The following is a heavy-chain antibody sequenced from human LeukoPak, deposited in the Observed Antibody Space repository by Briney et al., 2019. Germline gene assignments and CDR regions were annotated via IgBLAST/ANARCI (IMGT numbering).Heavy chain of an antibody. CDR3: ARDLSSTTGYYYYGMDV. J-gene: IGHJ6*02. Sequence: QTGGSLRLSCAASGFTFSSYEMNWVRQAPGKGLEWVSYISNSGSTIYYADSVKGRFTISRDNARNSLYLQMNSLRAEDTALYYCARDLSSTTGYYYYGMDVWGQGTTVTVSS. CDR2: ISNSGSTI. V-gene: IGHV3-48*03. CDR1: GFTFSSYE. D-gene: IGHD2/OR15-2a*01.